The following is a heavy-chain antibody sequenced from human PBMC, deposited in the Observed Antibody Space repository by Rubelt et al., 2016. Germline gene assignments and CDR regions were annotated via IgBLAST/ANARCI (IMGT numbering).Heavy chain of an antibody. CDR3: ARDGDYGDYVGFFDY. D-gene: IGHD4-17*01. Sequence: SGGQAPGQGLEWMGGIIPIFGTANYAQKLQGRVTMTTDTSTSTAYMELRSLRSDDTAVYYCARDGDYGDYVGFFDYWGQGTLVTVSS. J-gene: IGHJ4*02. V-gene: IGHV1-69*05. CDR2: IIPIFGTA.